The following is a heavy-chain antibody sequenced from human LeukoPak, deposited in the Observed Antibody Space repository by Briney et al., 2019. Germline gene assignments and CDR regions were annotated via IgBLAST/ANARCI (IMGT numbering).Heavy chain of an antibody. V-gene: IGHV3-49*03. CDR2: IRSKAYGGTT. D-gene: IGHD2-21*02. J-gene: IGHJ3*02. Sequence: GGSLRLSCTASGFTFGDYAMSWFRQAPGKGLEWVGFIRSKAYGGTTEYAASVKGRFTISRDDSKSIAYPQMNSLKTEDTAVYYCTRCGGDCYSGFSDAFDIWGQGTMVTVSS. CDR3: TRCGGDCYSGFSDAFDI. CDR1: GFTFGDYA.